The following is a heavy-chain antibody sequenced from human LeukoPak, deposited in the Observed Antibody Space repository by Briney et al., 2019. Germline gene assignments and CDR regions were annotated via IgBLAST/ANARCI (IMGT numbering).Heavy chain of an antibody. Sequence: SETLSLTCTVSGGSISSYYWSWIRQPPGKGLEWIGYIYTSGSTNYNPSLKSRVTISVDTSKNQFSLKLSSVTAADTAVYYCARHLTGSSVCIEYWGQGTLVTVSS. V-gene: IGHV4-4*09. D-gene: IGHD2-8*02. CDR1: GGSISSYY. CDR2: IYTSGST. CDR3: ARHLTGSSVCIEY. J-gene: IGHJ4*02.